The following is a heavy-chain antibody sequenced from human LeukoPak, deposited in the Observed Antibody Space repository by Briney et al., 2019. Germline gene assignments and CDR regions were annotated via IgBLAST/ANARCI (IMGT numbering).Heavy chain of an antibody. CDR3: VREARGYHYTYFDY. CDR2: IASGFQT. J-gene: IGHJ4*02. Sequence: GGSLRLSCTAAGFTLGSHDMHWVRQTTGEGLEWVAAIASGFQTFYAGSVKGRFTVSREDAKNSLYLQMNSLRAGDTAVYYCVREARGYHYTYFDYWGQGTLVTVSS. CDR1: GFTLGSHD. V-gene: IGHV3-13*01. D-gene: IGHD5-18*01.